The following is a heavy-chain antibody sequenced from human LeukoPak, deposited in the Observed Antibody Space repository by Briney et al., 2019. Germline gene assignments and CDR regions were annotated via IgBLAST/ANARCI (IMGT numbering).Heavy chain of an antibody. J-gene: IGHJ4*02. CDR3: AKVAAAYYFDY. Sequence: GGSLRLSCAASGFTFRSYAMSRVRQAPGKGLEWVSGISGSGGSTYYADSVKGRFTISRDNSKNTLYLQMNSLRAEDTAVYYCAKVAAAYYFDYWGQGTLVTVSS. CDR2: ISGSGGST. CDR1: GFTFRSYA. D-gene: IGHD6-13*01. V-gene: IGHV3-23*01.